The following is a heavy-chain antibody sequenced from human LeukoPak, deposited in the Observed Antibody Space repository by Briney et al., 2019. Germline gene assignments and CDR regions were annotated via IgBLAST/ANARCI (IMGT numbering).Heavy chain of an antibody. V-gene: IGHV4-59*12. CDR2: IYYSGST. CDR1: GGSISSYY. J-gene: IGHJ6*03. D-gene: IGHD2-2*01. Sequence: SETLSLTCTVSGGSISSYYWSWIRQPPGKGLEWIGYIYYSGSTNYNPSLKSRVTISVDTSKNQFSLKLSSVTAADTAVYYCARDAGIGYCSSTSCYAGYYMDVWGKGTTVTVSS. CDR3: ARDAGIGYCSSTSCYAGYYMDV.